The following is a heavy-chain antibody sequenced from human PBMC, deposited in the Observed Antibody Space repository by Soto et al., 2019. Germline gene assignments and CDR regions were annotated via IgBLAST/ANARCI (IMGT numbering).Heavy chain of an antibody. CDR2: INPNSGGT. CDR1: GYTFTGYY. V-gene: IGHV1-2*04. Sequence: ASVKVSCKASGYTFTGYYMHCVRQAPGQGLEWMGWINPNSGGTNYAQKFQGWVTMTRDTSISTAYMELSRLRSDDTAVYYCARSYSAAARIFEYWGQGTLVTVSS. D-gene: IGHD6-13*01. J-gene: IGHJ4*02. CDR3: ARSYSAAARIFEY.